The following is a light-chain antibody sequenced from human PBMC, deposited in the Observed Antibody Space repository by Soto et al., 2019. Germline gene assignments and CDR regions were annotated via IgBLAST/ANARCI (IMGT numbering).Light chain of an antibody. CDR2: DVN. Sequence: QSVLTQPASVSGSPGQSITISCXGTSSDIGAYNFVSWYQQHPGKAPKLMLYDVNIRPSGVSNRFSGSKSGNTASLTISGLLAEDEADYYCTSWTTSTTMIFGGGTRSPS. CDR1: SSDIGAYNF. J-gene: IGLJ2*01. V-gene: IGLV2-14*03. CDR3: TSWTTSTTMI.